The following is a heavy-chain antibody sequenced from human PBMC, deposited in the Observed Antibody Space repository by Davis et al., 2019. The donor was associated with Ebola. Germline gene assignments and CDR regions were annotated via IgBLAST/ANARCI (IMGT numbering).Heavy chain of an antibody. J-gene: IGHJ3*02. CDR3: ARDTYYYDSSGYYTAFDI. CDR1: GFTFSRNW. V-gene: IGHV3-7*01. CDR2: IKQDGSEQ. Sequence: GESLKISCAASGFTFSRNWMSWVRQAPGKGLEWVANIKQDGSEQDYVDSVKGRFTISRDNAKNLLYLQMNSLRAEDTAVYYCARDTYYYDSSGYYTAFDIWGQGTMVTVSS. D-gene: IGHD3-22*01.